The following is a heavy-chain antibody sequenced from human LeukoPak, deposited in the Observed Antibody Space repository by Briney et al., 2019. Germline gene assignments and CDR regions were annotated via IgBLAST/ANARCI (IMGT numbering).Heavy chain of an antibody. Sequence: PSETLSLTCTVSGGSISSYYWSWIRQPPGKGLEWIGYIYYSGSTNYSPSLKSRVTISVDTPKNQFSLKLTSVTAADTAVYYCARAGTAMVSLDYWGQGTLVTVSS. CDR3: ARAGTAMVSLDY. D-gene: IGHD5-18*01. CDR2: IYYSGST. V-gene: IGHV4-59*01. CDR1: GGSISSYY. J-gene: IGHJ4*02.